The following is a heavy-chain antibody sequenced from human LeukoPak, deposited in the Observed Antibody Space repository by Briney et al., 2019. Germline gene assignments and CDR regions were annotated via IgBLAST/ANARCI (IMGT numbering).Heavy chain of an antibody. D-gene: IGHD1-26*01. CDR2: ISGSGGST. CDR3: AKNSGSYYKCNWFDP. Sequence: GGYLRLPCAASGSTFRSYVMTWVCQAPGKGLEGVSGISGSGGSTYYADSVKGRFTISRDNSKNTLYLQMNSLRAEDTAVYYCAKNSGSYYKCNWFDPWGQGTLVTVSS. V-gene: IGHV3-23*01. CDR1: GSTFRSYV. J-gene: IGHJ5*02.